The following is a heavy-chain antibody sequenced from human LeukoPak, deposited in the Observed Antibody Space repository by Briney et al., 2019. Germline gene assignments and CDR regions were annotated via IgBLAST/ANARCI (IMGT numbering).Heavy chain of an antibody. CDR2: IYYSGST. J-gene: IGHJ4*02. Sequence: SETLSLTCSVSGGSISSGGYYWSWIRQHPGKGLEWIGYIYYSGSTYYNPSLKSRVTISVDTSKNQFSLKLSSVTAADTAVYYCARAYGYYYDSSGTEFDYWGQGTLVTVSS. V-gene: IGHV4-31*03. CDR1: GGSISSGGYY. CDR3: ARAYGYYYDSSGTEFDY. D-gene: IGHD3-22*01.